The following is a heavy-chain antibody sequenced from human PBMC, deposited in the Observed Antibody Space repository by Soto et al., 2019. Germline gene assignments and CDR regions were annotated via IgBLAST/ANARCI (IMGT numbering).Heavy chain of an antibody. J-gene: IGHJ4*02. CDR3: ARDSSSWPVDY. D-gene: IGHD6-13*01. CDR1: GYTFTSYA. Sequence: GASVKVSCKVSGYTFTSYAIHWVRQAPGQRLEWMGWISAGNGNTKYSQKFQGRVIITRDTSERTDYMELSSLRSEDTAVYYCARDSSSWPVDYWGQGTLVP. CDR2: ISAGNGNT. V-gene: IGHV1-3*01.